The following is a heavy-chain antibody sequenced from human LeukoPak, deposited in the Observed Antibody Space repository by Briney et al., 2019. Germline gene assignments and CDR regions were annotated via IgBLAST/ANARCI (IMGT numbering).Heavy chain of an antibody. CDR1: GFTFSSYW. CDR3: AREGSGYYGGYSYYSMDV. Sequence: PGGSLRLSCAASGFTFSSYWMHWVRQAPGKGLVWVSHINSDGSSTTYADSVKGRFTISRDNAKNTLYLQMNSLRAEDTAVYYCAREGSGYYGGYSYYSMDVWGKGTTVGVSS. CDR2: INSDGSST. D-gene: IGHD3-22*01. J-gene: IGHJ6*03. V-gene: IGHV3-74*01.